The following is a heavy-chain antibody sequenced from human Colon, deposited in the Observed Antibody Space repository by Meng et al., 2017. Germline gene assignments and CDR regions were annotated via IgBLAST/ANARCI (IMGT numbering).Heavy chain of an antibody. D-gene: IGHD6-19*01. CDR2: SYHSGST. CDR3: ASSSGWWRLDS. V-gene: IGHV4-4*02. CDR1: GISISSATY. J-gene: IGHJ4*02. Sequence: QGQLQESGPGLVKPSGTLSLTCAVSGISISSATYWSWVRQPPGKGLEWIGESYHSGSTNYNPSLKSRVTISVDKSKNQFSLILTSVTAADTAVYYCASSSGWWRLDSWGQGTLVTVSS.